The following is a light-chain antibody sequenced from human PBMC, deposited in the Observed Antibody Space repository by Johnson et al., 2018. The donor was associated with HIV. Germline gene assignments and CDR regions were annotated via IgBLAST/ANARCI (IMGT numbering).Light chain of an antibody. CDR3: VGWDSSLSGYV. Sequence: QSVLTQPPSVSAAPGQKVTISCSGSTSNIGNNYVSWYQQLPGTAPKLLIYDNNKRPSGIPDRFSGSKSGTSATLGITGLQTGDEADYYVVGWDSSLSGYVFGTGTTVTVL. CDR2: DNN. J-gene: IGLJ1*01. V-gene: IGLV1-51*01. CDR1: TSNIGNNY.